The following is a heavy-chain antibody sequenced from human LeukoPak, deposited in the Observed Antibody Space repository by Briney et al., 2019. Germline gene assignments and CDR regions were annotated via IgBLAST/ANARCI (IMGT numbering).Heavy chain of an antibody. CDR3: AKGRSYSSGWYGYYYYMDV. CDR2: IRYDGSNK. D-gene: IGHD6-19*01. V-gene: IGHV3-30*02. J-gene: IGHJ6*03. Sequence: GGSLRLSCAASGFTFSSYGMHWVRQAPGKGLEWVAFIRYDGSNKYYADSVKGRFTISRDNSKNTLYLQMNSLRAEDTAVYYCAKGRSYSSGWYGYYYYMDVWGKGTTVTVSS. CDR1: GFTFSSYG.